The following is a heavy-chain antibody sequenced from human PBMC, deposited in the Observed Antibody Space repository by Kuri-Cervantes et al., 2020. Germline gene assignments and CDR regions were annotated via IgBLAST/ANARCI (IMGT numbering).Heavy chain of an antibody. V-gene: IGHV1-18*01. Sequence: ASVKVSCKASGYTFTSYGISWVRQAPGQGLEWMGWISAYNGDTNYAQKLQGRVTLTRDTSATTAYMEVSSLRSEDTAVYYCAREEYPSFEGVFGIWGQGTLVTVSS. CDR1: GYTFTSYG. D-gene: IGHD3-16*01. J-gene: IGHJ3*02. CDR2: ISAYNGDT. CDR3: AREEYPSFEGVFGI.